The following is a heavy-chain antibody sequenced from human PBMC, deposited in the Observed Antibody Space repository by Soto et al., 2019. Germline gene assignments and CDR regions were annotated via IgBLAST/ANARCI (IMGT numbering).Heavy chain of an antibody. CDR3: ASLLAVAGTVYYYFDY. V-gene: IGHV1-8*02. J-gene: IGHJ4*02. CDR2: MNPNSGNT. CDR1: GYTFTIYY. D-gene: IGHD6-19*01. Sequence: ASVKVSCKASGYTFTIYYMHWVRQAPGQGLEWMGRMNPNSGNTSYAQKFQGRVTMTRNTSMSTAYMELSSLRSEDTAVYYCASLLAVAGTVYYYFDYWGQGTLVTVSS.